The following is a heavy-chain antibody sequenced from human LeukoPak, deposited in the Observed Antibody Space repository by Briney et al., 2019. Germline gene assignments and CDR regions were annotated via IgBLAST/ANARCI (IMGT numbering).Heavy chain of an antibody. CDR3: ARDGGYSSSWYDY. CDR2: ISGSGGST. Sequence: GGSLRLSCAASGFTFSSYAMSWVRQAPGKGLEWVSAISGSGGSTYYADSVKGRFTISRDNAKNSLYLQMNSLRDEDTAVYYCARDGGYSSSWYDYWGQGTLVTVSS. D-gene: IGHD6-13*01. J-gene: IGHJ4*02. CDR1: GFTFSSYA. V-gene: IGHV3-23*01.